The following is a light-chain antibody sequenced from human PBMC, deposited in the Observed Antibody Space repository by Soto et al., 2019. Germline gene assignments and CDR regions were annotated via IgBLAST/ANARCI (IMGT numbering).Light chain of an antibody. CDR1: SSNIGNNY. J-gene: IGLJ3*02. Sequence: QSVLTPPPSASGTPGQTVTIYCSGSSSNIGNNYVYWYQQVPGTAPKLLMYKSTLRPSWVPDRFSGSKSGTSASLAISGLRSEDEADYHCAAWDDRLSGWVFGGGTKLTVL. CDR3: AAWDDRLSGWV. CDR2: KST. V-gene: IGLV1-47*01.